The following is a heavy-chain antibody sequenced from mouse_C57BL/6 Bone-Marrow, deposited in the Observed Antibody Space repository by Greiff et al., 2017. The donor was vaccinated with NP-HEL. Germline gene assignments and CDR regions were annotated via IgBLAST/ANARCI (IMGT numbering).Heavy chain of an antibody. CDR2: IYPRSGNT. CDR1: GYTFTSYG. V-gene: IGHV1-81*01. J-gene: IGHJ2*01. CDR3: ESDYYYGSSEGY. Sequence: QVQLKQSGAELARPGASVKLSCKASGYTFTSYGISWVKQRTGQGLEWIGEIYPRSGNTYYNEKFKGKATLTADKSSSTAYMELRSLTSEDSAVYFCESDYYYGSSEGYWGQGTTLTVSS. D-gene: IGHD1-1*01.